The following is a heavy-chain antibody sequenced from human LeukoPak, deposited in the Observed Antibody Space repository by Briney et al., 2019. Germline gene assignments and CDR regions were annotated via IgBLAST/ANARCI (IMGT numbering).Heavy chain of an antibody. Sequence: GGSLRLSCGASGLTFSSWWMSWVRQAPGKGLEWVANIKQDGSEKYYVDSVEGRFTISRDNAKNSLYLQMNSLRVEDTAIYYCASHSSGWYLWGQGTLVTVSS. V-gene: IGHV3-7*01. D-gene: IGHD6-19*01. J-gene: IGHJ4*02. CDR2: IKQDGSEK. CDR1: GLTFSSWW. CDR3: ASHSSGWYL.